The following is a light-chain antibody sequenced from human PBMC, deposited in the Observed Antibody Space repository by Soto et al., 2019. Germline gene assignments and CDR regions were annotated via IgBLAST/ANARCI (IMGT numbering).Light chain of an antibody. Sequence: QSALTQPPSASGSPGQSVTISCTGTSSDVGGYNYVSWYQQHPAKAPKLMIYEVSKRPSGVPDRFSGSKSGNTGSLTVSGLQAEDEADYYCSSYAGSNNLVFGGGTKVTVL. J-gene: IGLJ2*01. CDR1: SSDVGGYNY. CDR2: EVS. CDR3: SSYAGSNNLV. V-gene: IGLV2-8*01.